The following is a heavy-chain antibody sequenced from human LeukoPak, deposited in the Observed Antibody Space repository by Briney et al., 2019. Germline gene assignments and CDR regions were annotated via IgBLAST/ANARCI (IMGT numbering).Heavy chain of an antibody. J-gene: IGHJ3*01. CDR3: ARHAWGLNAFDV. Sequence: SETLSLTCTVSSASISSTNHNWGWLRQPPGKGPEWIGNIYFSGTSYYNPSLKSRVIISVDTSKSQFSLKLNSVIAADTAVYYCARHAWGLNAFDVWGRGTMVIVSS. V-gene: IGHV4-39*01. CDR2: IYFSGTS. CDR1: SASISSTNHN. D-gene: IGHD3-16*01.